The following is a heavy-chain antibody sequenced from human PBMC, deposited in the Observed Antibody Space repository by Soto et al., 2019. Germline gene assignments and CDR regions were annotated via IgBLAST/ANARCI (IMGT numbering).Heavy chain of an antibody. CDR2: IYWDDDK. V-gene: IGHV2-5*02. CDR3: AHRRNVVVVAASIRTNWFDP. D-gene: IGHD2-15*01. J-gene: IGHJ5*02. CDR1: GFSLSTSGVG. Sequence: QITLKESGPTLVKPTQTLTLTCTFSGFSLSTSGVGVGWIRQPPGKALEWLALIYWDDDKRYSPSLKIRLTITKDTSKNQVVLTMTNMDPVDTATYYCAHRRNVVVVAASIRTNWFDPWGQGPLVTVSS.